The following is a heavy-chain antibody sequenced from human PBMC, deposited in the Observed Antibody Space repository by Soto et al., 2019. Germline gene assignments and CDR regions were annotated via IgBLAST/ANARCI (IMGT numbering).Heavy chain of an antibody. CDR1: GFTFSSYS. Sequence: GGSLRLSCAASGFTFSSYSMNWVRQAPGKGLEWVSYISSSSTIYYADSVKGRFTISRDNAKNSLYLKMNSLRAEDTAVYYCAIESTYHWNYDDYWGQAILVTVS. CDR3: AIESTYHWNYDDY. CDR2: ISSSSTI. J-gene: IGHJ4*02. D-gene: IGHD1-7*01. V-gene: IGHV3-48*01.